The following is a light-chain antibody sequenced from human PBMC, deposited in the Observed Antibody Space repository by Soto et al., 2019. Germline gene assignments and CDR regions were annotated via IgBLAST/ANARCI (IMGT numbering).Light chain of an antibody. J-gene: IGLJ2*01. CDR3: ISYTASSTNVV. CDR2: DVS. Sequence: QSALTQPASVSGSPGQSITISCTGTSSDVGSYNYVSWYQQYPGKAPKLMIYDVSNRPSGVSYRFSGSKSGNTASLTISGLQAEGEADYYCISYTASSTNVVFGGGTKLTVL. CDR1: SSDVGSYNY. V-gene: IGLV2-14*01.